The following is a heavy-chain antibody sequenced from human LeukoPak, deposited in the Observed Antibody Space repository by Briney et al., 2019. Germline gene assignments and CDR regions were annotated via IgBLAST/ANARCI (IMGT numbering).Heavy chain of an antibody. Sequence: GGSLRLSCAASGFTFSDYYMSWIRQAPGKGMEWVSYIGSSGSTIYYPDSVKGRFTISRDDANNSLYLQMNSLRAEDTAVYYCARDLVSSSGYCDYWGQGTLVTVSS. CDR1: GFTFSDYY. J-gene: IGHJ4*02. CDR3: ARDLVSSSGYCDY. CDR2: IGSSGSTI. D-gene: IGHD6-19*01. V-gene: IGHV3-11*04.